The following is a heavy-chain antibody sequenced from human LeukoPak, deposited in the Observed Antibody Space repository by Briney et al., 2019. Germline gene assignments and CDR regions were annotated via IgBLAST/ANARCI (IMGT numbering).Heavy chain of an antibody. D-gene: IGHD1-26*01. J-gene: IGHJ5*02. Sequence: GSLRLSCAASGFTFSSYSMNWVRQAPGKGLEWVSYISSSSSTIYYADSVKGRFTISRDNAKNSLYLQMNSLRDEDTAVYYCARKLLGGNWFDPWGQGTLVTVSS. V-gene: IGHV3-48*02. CDR1: GFTFSSYS. CDR3: ARKLLGGNWFDP. CDR2: ISSSSSTI.